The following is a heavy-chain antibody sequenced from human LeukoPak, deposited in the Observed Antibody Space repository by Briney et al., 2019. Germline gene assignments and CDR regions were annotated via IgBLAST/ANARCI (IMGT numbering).Heavy chain of an antibody. CDR1: GFTFSNYG. J-gene: IGHJ4*02. CDR3: ARGGAARPDY. D-gene: IGHD6-6*01. CDR2: ISSTSTNI. Sequence: GGSLRLSCAASGFTFSNYGMNSVRQAPGKGLEWVSYISSTSTNINYADSVRGRFTISRDNAKRSLYLQMNSLRVEDRAVYYCARGGAARPDYWGQGTLVTVSS. V-gene: IGHV3-48*04.